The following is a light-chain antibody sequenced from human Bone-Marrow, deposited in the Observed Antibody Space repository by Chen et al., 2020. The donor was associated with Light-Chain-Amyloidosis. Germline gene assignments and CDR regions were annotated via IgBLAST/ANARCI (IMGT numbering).Light chain of an antibody. Sequence: NFMLTQPHSVSEYPGKTVTISCTGSSGSIASNYVQWYQQRPGSAPTTVVYENNQRPSGIPDRFSGSIDSSSNSASLTLSGLKTEDEADYYCQSYDSSNHWVFGGGTKLTVL. J-gene: IGLJ3*02. V-gene: IGLV6-57*02. CDR1: SGSIASNY. CDR3: QSYDSSNHWV. CDR2: ENN.